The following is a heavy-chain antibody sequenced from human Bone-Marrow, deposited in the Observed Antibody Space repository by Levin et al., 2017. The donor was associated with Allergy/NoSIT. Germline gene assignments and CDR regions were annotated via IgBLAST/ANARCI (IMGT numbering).Heavy chain of an antibody. CDR3: AKVVEQQLVRVAFDI. Sequence: GGSLRLSCAASGFTFSSYAMTWVRQASGKGLEWVSSIKTSGDGAYYADSVKGRFTISRDNSKNTLYLQMNSLRAEDTAIYYCAKVVEQQLVRVAFDIWGQGTMVTVSS. D-gene: IGHD1-1*01. CDR2: IKTSGDGA. J-gene: IGHJ3*02. V-gene: IGHV3-23*01. CDR1: GFTFSSYA.